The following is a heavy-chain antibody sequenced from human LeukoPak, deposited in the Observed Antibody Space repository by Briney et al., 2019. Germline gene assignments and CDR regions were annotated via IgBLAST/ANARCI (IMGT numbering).Heavy chain of an antibody. CDR3: ASRTQVGDH. J-gene: IGHJ4*02. Sequence: SETLSLTCTVSGGSISSYYWSWIRQPPGKGLEWIGYIYYSGSTYYNPSLKSRVTISVDTSKNQFSLKLSSVTAADTAVYYCASRTQVGDHWGQGTLVTVSS. CDR1: GGSISSYY. D-gene: IGHD1-7*01. V-gene: IGHV4-59*06. CDR2: IYYSGST.